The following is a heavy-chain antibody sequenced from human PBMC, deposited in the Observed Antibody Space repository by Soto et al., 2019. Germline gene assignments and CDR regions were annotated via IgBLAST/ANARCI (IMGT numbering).Heavy chain of an antibody. V-gene: IGHV3-23*01. CDR1: GFTLTTYA. J-gene: IGHJ4*02. CDR2: ISGSGANT. Sequence: GGSLRLSCAASGFTLTTYAMSWVRQAPGKGLEWVSGISGSGANTYYADSVRGRFTVSRDYSENTLYLQMDNLRAEDTALYYCARVADYYDSSGYLPVVDWGQGTLVTVSS. CDR3: ARVADYYDSSGYLPVVD. D-gene: IGHD3-22*01.